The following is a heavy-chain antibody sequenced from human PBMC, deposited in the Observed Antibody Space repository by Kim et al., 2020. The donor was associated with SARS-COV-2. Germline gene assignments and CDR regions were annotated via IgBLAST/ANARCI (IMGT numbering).Heavy chain of an antibody. CDR2: IYYSGST. CDR1: GGSISSYY. V-gene: IGHV4-59*01. CDR3: ARGVVAARLGHTIDLLPSRRGAYYFDY. J-gene: IGHJ4*02. D-gene: IGHD6-6*01. Sequence: SETLSLTCTVSGGSISSYYWSWIRQPPGKGLEWIGYIYYSGSTNYNPSLKSRVTISVDTSKNQFSLKLSSVTAADTAVYYCARGVVAARLGHTIDLLPSRRGAYYFDYWGQGTLVTVSS.